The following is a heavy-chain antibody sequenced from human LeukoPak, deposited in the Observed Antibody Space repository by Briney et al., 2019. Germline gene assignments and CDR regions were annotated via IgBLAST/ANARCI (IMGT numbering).Heavy chain of an antibody. Sequence: PXQTLSLTCTVSGGSISSGGYYWSWIRQHPGKGLEWIGYIYYSGSTYYNPSLKSRVTISVDTSKNQFSLKLSSVTAADTAVYYCARGYCSSTSCYLADYWGQGTLVTVSS. CDR3: ARGYCSSTSCYLADY. CDR2: IYYSGST. D-gene: IGHD2-2*01. V-gene: IGHV4-31*03. CDR1: GGSISSGGYY. J-gene: IGHJ4*02.